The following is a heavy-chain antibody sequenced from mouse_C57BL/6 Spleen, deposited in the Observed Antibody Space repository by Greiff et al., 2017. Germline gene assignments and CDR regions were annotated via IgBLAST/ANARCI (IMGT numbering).Heavy chain of an antibody. J-gene: IGHJ3*01. Sequence: QVQLQQSGAELVKPGASVKISCKASGYTFTDYYINWVKQRPGQGLEGIGKIGPGSGSTYYNEKFKGKATLTADKSSSTAYMQLSSLTSEDSAVYFCARSGYYYGSSYGFAYWGQGTLVTVSA. CDR2: IGPGSGST. V-gene: IGHV1-77*01. D-gene: IGHD1-1*01. CDR3: ARSGYYYGSSYGFAY. CDR1: GYTFTDYY.